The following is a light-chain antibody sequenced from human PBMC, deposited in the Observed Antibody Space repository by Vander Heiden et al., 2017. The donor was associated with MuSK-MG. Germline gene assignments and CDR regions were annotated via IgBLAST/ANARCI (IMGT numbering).Light chain of an antibody. Sequence: QSVLTQPPSVSGARGQGGTISCTGTSSNIGAAYDVHWYQHLPGTAPRLLIYANSDRPSGVPDRFSGSKSGTSASLAIAGLQGEDEADYFCQSYDSSLRGWIFGGGTKLAVL. CDR3: QSYDSSLRGWI. CDR2: ANS. J-gene: IGLJ2*01. CDR1: SSNIGAAYD. V-gene: IGLV1-40*01.